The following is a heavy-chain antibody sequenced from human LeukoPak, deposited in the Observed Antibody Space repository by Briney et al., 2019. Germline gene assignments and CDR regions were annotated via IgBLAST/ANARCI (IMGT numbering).Heavy chain of an antibody. D-gene: IGHD6-13*01. Sequence: SETLSLTCTVSGGSISSYYWSWIRQPPGKGLEWIGYIYYSGSTNYNPSLKSRVTISVDTSKNQFSLKLSSVTAADTAVYYCARGGAAAGTNWAFDYWGQGTQVTVSS. CDR1: GGSISSYY. CDR3: ARGGAAAGTNWAFDY. V-gene: IGHV4-59*08. CDR2: IYYSGST. J-gene: IGHJ4*02.